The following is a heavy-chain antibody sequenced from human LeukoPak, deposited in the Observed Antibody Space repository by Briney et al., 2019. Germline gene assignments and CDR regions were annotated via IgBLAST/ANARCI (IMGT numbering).Heavy chain of an antibody. D-gene: IGHD7-27*01. V-gene: IGHV1-2*02. CDR3: ARDQTGDGFDC. J-gene: IGHJ4*02. Sequence: GASVKVPCKASGYTFTAYYMNWVRQAPGQGLEWMGWINPNTGATNYAQKFQGRVTMTRDTSISTAYMELSRLRSDDTAVYYCARDQTGDGFDCWGQGTLVTVSS. CDR2: INPNTGAT. CDR1: GYTFTAYY.